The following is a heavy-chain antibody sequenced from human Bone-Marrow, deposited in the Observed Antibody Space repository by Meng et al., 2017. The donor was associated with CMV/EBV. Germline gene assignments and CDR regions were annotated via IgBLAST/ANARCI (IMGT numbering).Heavy chain of an antibody. J-gene: IGHJ4*02. CDR3: ARHGTGNVY. CDR2: INPNSGST. Sequence: ASVKVSCKASGYTFTGYYMRWVRQAPGQGLEWMGWINPNSGSTNYAQKFQGRVTMTRDTSISTAYMELSSLRSDDTAVYYCARHGTGNVYWGERTLVTVSS. CDR1: GYTFTGYY. D-gene: IGHD2-8*01. V-gene: IGHV1-2*02.